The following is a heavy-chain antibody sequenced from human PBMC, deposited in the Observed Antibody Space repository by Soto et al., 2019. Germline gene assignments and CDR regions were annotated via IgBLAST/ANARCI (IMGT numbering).Heavy chain of an antibody. CDR2: IYYSGST. D-gene: IGHD3-9*01. CDR3: ARSYYDILTGYLRHLDY. J-gene: IGHJ4*02. V-gene: IGHV4-59*01. Sequence: QVQLQESGPGLVKPSETLSLTCTVSGGSISSYYWSWIRQPPGKGLEWIGYIYYSGSTNYNPSLKSRVTISVDTSKNQFSLKLSSVTAADTAVYYCARSYYDILTGYLRHLDYWGQGTLVTVSS. CDR1: GGSISSYY.